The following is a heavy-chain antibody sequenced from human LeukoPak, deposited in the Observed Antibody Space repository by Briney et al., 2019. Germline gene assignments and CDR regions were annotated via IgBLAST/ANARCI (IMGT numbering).Heavy chain of an antibody. CDR1: GGSISTYS. J-gene: IGHJ4*02. Sequence: SETLSLTCSVSGGSISTYSWSWIRLPPGKGLEWVGHMYYSGTTKYNPSLKSRVAISVDTSKNQFSLRLSSVTAADTAVYFCARAGSIYGWFDYWGQGTLVTVSS. CDR2: MYYSGTT. CDR3: ARAGSIYGWFDY. D-gene: IGHD5-18*01. V-gene: IGHV4-59*13.